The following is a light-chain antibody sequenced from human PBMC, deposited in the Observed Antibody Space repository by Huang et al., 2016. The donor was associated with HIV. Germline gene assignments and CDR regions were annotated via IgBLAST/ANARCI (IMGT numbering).Light chain of an antibody. CDR3: QQSFNTPT. Sequence: IQMTQSPSSLSASVGDRVTITCRAGQNISTYLNWYQQKPGEGPKPLIYFASNLQSGVPSRFSGSGSETHFTLTISSLQPEDFATYYCQQSFNTPTFGQGTKVETK. CDR1: QNISTY. CDR2: FAS. V-gene: IGKV1-39*01. J-gene: IGKJ1*01.